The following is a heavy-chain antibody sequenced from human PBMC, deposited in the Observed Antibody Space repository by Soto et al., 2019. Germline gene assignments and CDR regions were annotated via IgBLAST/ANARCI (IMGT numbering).Heavy chain of an antibody. Sequence: QVQLQQWGAGLLKPSETLSLTCAVYGGSFSGYYWSWIRQPPGKGLEWIGEINHSGSTNYNPSLKSRVTISVDTSKNQFSLKLSSVNAVDTAVYYCARGYDLGELSLGWFAPWGQGTLVTVSS. CDR2: INHSGST. D-gene: IGHD3-16*02. J-gene: IGHJ5*02. CDR3: ARGYDLGELSLGWFAP. V-gene: IGHV4-34*01. CDR1: GGSFSGYY.